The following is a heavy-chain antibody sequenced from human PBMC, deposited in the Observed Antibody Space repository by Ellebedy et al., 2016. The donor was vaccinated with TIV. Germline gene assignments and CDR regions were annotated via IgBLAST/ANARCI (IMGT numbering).Heavy chain of an antibody. CDR3: ARVRIAAAAMDY. D-gene: IGHD6-13*01. Sequence: GESLKISCSASGFTFSSFAMSWVRQAPGKGLEWVAKIKPDGSEKWYVDSVKGRFTISRDNAKNSLFLQMNSLRAEDTAVYYCARVRIAAAAMDYWGQGTLVTVSS. J-gene: IGHJ4*02. CDR2: IKPDGSEK. CDR1: GFTFSSFA. V-gene: IGHV3-7*03.